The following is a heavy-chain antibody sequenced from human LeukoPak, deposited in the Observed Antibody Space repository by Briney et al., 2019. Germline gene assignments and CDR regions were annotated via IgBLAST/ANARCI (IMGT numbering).Heavy chain of an antibody. V-gene: IGHV4-34*01. CDR2: INHSGST. CDR3: ARGRPIYNWNYPPPYYFDY. D-gene: IGHD1-7*01. J-gene: IGHJ4*02. Sequence: SETLSLTCAVDGGSVSGYYWSWIRQPPGKGLEWIGEINHSGSTNYNPSLKSRVTISLDTSKNQFSLKLSSVTAADTAVYYCARGRPIYNWNYPPPYYFDYWGQGTLVTVSS. CDR1: GGSVSGYY.